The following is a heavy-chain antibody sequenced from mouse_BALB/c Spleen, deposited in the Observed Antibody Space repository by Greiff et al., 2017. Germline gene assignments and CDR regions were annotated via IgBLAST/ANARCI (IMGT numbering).Heavy chain of an antibody. CDR1: GYTFTNYW. D-gene: IGHD1-1*01. V-gene: IGHV1-63*02. Sequence: VQLQQSGAELVRPGTSVKISCKASGYTFTNYWLGWVKQRPGHGLEWIGDIYPGGGYTNYNEKFKGKATLTADTSSSTAYMQLSNLTSEDSAVYFCARDYYGSSYGYWGQGTTLTVSS. CDR3: ARDYYGSSYGY. J-gene: IGHJ2*01. CDR2: IYPGGGYT.